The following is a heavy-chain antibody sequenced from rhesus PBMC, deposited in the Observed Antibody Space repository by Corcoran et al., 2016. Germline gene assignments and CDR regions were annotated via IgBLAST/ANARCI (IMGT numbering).Heavy chain of an antibody. CDR1: VGSLSGYY. Sequence: QVQLQESGPAVVKPSETLSLTCAVSVGSLSGYYWGWIRQPPGTGRGWIGSISGSSGTTDYNPSLKSRFTISTDTSKNQFSLKLSSVTAADTAVYYCARGPNYYGSGYLDYWGQGVLVTVSS. V-gene: IGHV4-165*01. CDR2: ISGSSGTT. J-gene: IGHJ4*01. D-gene: IGHD3-28*01. CDR3: ARGPNYYGSGYLDY.